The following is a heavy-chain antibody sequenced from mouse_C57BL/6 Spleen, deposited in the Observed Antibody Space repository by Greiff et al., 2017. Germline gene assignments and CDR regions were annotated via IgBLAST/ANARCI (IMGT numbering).Heavy chain of an antibody. D-gene: IGHD2-3*01. V-gene: IGHV1-18*01. CDR3: ARGGYDGYPAWFAY. CDR1: GYTFTDYN. Sequence: EVQLQQSGPELVKPGASVKIPCKASGYTFTDYNMDWVKQSHGKSLEWIGDINPNNGGTIYNQKFKGKATLTVDKSSSTAYMELRSLTSEDTAVYYCARGGYDGYPAWFAYWGQGTLVTVSA. J-gene: IGHJ3*01. CDR2: INPNNGGT.